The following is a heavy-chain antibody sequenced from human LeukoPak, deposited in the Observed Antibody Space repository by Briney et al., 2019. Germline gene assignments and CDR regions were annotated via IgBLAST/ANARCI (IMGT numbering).Heavy chain of an antibody. CDR3: ARLSDGYNR. J-gene: IGHJ5*02. CDR2: IYYSGST. Sequence: SETLSFTCTVSGGSISSGGYHWSWIRQHPGKGLEWIGYIYYSGSTYYNPSLKSRVTISVDTSKNQFSLKLSSVTAADTAVYYCARLSDGYNRWGQGTLVTVSS. D-gene: IGHD5-24*01. CDR1: GGSISSGGYH. V-gene: IGHV4-31*03.